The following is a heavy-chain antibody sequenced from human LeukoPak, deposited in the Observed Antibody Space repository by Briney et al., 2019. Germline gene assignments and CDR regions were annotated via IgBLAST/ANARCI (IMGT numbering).Heavy chain of an antibody. V-gene: IGHV4-39*01. CDR3: ARLSSGWAFDY. Sequence: PSETLSLTCTVSGGSISSSSYYWGWIRQPPGKGLEWIGSIYYSGSTYYNPSLKSRVTISVDTSKNQFSLKLSSVTAADTAVYYCARLSSGWAFDYWGQGTLVTVSS. CDR1: GGSISSSSYY. D-gene: IGHD6-19*01. J-gene: IGHJ4*02. CDR2: IYYSGST.